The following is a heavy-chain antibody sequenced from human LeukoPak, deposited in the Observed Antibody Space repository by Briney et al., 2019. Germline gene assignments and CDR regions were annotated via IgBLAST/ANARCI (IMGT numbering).Heavy chain of an antibody. CDR3: AKQSAGSAAWYSLHYDF. CDR2: VDGGGGGT. J-gene: IGHJ4*01. CDR1: GFTLSSYA. D-gene: IGHD6-13*01. Sequence: PGGSLRLSCAASGFTLSSYAMTWVRQAPGRGLEWVSSVDGGGGGTYYADSVKGRFTISRDNSKDTLYLQMNGLRAEDTAVYFCAKQSAGSAAWYSLHYDFWGQEPWSPSPQ. V-gene: IGHV3-23*01.